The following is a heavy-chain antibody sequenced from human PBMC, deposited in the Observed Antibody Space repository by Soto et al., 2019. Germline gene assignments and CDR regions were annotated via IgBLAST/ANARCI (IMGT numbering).Heavy chain of an antibody. D-gene: IGHD2-21*01. Sequence: VLLEQSGAEVKKPGSSVKVSCKTSGDTFSNFAISWVRLAPGQGLEWMGVIIPKFSAPTYAQKFQGRVMITADESTSTAFMELSSLRSEDTAVYFCGRDRVMRGNSYYYGMDVWGQGTTVIVSS. CDR3: GRDRVMRGNSYYYGMDV. CDR1: GDTFSNFA. J-gene: IGHJ6*02. CDR2: IIPKFSAP. V-gene: IGHV1-69*12.